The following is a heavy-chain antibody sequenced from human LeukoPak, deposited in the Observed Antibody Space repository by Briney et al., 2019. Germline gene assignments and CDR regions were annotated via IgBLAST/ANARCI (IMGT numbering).Heavy chain of an antibody. CDR1: GFTFSDYY. CDR3: ARAVLGYCSSTSCRSSSWFDP. V-gene: IGHV3-11*01. J-gene: IGHJ5*02. CDR2: ISSSGSTI. Sequence: GGSLRLSCAASGFTFSDYYMSWIRQAPGKGLEWVSYISSSGSTIYYADSVKGRFTISRDNAKNSLYLQMNSLRAEDTAVYYCARAVLGYCSSTSCRSSSWFDPWGQGTLVTVSP. D-gene: IGHD2-2*01.